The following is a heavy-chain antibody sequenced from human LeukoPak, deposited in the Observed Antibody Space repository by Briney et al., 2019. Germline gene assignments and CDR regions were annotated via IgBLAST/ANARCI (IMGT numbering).Heavy chain of an antibody. CDR2: IKEDGSEE. CDR3: TPEVWELQGTSDI. D-gene: IGHD1-26*01. J-gene: IGHJ3*02. V-gene: IGHV3-7*01. CDR1: GGSIRSTNW. Sequence: PSETLSLTCVVSGGSIRSTNWWNWVRQPPGKGLEWVANIKEDGSEEHYVDSVKGRFTISRDNAKNSLYLQMNSLTAADTALYYCTPEVWELQGTSDIWGQGTMVTVSS.